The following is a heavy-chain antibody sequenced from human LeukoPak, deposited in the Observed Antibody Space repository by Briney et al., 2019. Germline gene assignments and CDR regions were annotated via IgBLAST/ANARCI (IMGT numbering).Heavy chain of an antibody. D-gene: IGHD1-26*01. CDR3: VVTKKGGPFDI. Sequence: GGSLRLSCTASGFTFSTSAMHWVRQAPGKGLEWVAVISYDGNNKYYADSVKGRFTISRDNSKNTLYLQMNSLGAEDTAVYYCVVTKKGGPFDIWGRGTMVTVSS. CDR1: GFTFSTSA. J-gene: IGHJ3*02. V-gene: IGHV3-30*04. CDR2: ISYDGNNK.